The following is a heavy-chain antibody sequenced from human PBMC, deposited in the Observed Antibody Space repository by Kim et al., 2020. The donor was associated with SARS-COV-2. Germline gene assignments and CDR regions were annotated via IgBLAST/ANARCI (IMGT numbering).Heavy chain of an antibody. Sequence: ASVKVSCKVSGYTLTELSMHWVRQAPGKGLEWMGGFDPEDGETIYAQKFQGRVTMTEDTSTDTAYMELSSLRSEDTAVYYCATGPPFIVGATGDRCFYSGMDVWGQGTTVTVSS. V-gene: IGHV1-24*01. CDR1: GYTLTELS. D-gene: IGHD1-26*01. CDR3: ATGPPFIVGATGDRCFYSGMDV. CDR2: FDPEDGET. J-gene: IGHJ6*02.